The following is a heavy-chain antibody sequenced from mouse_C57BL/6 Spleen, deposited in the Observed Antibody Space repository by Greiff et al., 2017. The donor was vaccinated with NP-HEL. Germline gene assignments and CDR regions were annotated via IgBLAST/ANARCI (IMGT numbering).Heavy chain of an antibody. CDR3: ARYPVYYGSSHWYFDV. CDR2: INPNNGGT. J-gene: IGHJ1*03. V-gene: IGHV1-18*01. D-gene: IGHD1-1*01. CDR1: GYTFTDYN. Sequence: EVQLQQSGPELVKPGASVKIPCKASGYTFTDYNMDWVKQSHGKSLEWIGDINPNNGGTIYNQKFKGKATLTVDKSSSTAYMELRSLTSEDTAVYYWARYPVYYGSSHWYFDVWGTGTTVTVSS.